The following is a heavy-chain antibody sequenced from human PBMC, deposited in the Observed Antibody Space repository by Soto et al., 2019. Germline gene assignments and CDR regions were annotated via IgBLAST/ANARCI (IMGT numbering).Heavy chain of an antibody. V-gene: IGHV5-51*01. CDR1: GYDFARTW. CDR2: IYPGDSET. Sequence: GESLKITCKASGYDFARTWIGWVRQLPGKGLDWLGIIYPGDSETRYSPSFRGQVTFSVDMSISTAYLQWSSLKTSDIAIYYCARLVGAYDSYFDHWGQGTRVTVSS. CDR3: ARLVGAYDSYFDH. J-gene: IGHJ4*02. D-gene: IGHD5-12*01.